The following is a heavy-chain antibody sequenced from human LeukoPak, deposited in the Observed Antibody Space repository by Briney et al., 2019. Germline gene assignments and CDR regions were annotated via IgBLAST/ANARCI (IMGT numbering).Heavy chain of an antibody. CDR1: GFTLDDYA. J-gene: IGHJ4*02. V-gene: IGHV3-9*01. CDR3: ARGHTAVTRHFDF. CDR2: ISWNSGSI. D-gene: IGHD4-17*01. Sequence: PGGSLRLSCAASGFTLDDYAMHWVRQAPGKGLEWVSGISWNSGSIGYADSVKGRFTISRDNAKNSLYLDMNSLRAEDTAVYYCARGHTAVTRHFDFWGQGTLVTVSS.